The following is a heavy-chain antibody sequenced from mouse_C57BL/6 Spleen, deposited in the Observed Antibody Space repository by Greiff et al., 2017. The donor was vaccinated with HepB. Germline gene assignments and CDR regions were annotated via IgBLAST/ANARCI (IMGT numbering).Heavy chain of an antibody. CDR1: GYAFSSYW. CDR2: IYPGDGDT. CDR3: ARRSVGYAMDY. Sequence: VKLMESGAELVKPGASVKISCKASGYAFSSYWMNWVKQRPGKGLEWIGQIYPGDGDTNYNGKFKGKATLTADKSSSTAYMQLSSLTSEDSAVYFCARRSVGYAMDYWGQGTSVTVSS. V-gene: IGHV1-80*01. J-gene: IGHJ4*01.